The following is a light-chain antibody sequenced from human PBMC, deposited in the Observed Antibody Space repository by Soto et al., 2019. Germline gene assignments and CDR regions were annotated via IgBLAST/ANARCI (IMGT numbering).Light chain of an antibody. CDR3: ETWDDSLSGVV. CDR1: SSNIGSNY. J-gene: IGLJ2*01. V-gene: IGLV1-47*02. CDR2: TNN. Sequence: QSVLTQPPSASGTPGQRVTISCSGSSSNIGSNYVFWYQQFPGSAPKLLIHTNNQRPSGVPDRFSGSKSGASASLAISGRRSEDEADYYCETWDDSLSGVVFGGGTKLTVL.